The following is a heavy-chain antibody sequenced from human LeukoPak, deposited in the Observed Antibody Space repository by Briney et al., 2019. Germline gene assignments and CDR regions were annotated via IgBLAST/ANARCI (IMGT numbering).Heavy chain of an antibody. V-gene: IGHV4-59*08. Sequence: SETLSLTCTVSGGSISSYYWSWIRQPPGKGLEWIGYIYYSGSTNYNPSLKSRVTISVDTSKNQFSLKMSSVTAADTALYYCAKQGRKITFGGVVAIAPFDIWGQGTMVTVSS. D-gene: IGHD3-16*02. CDR3: AKQGRKITFGGVVAIAPFDI. CDR1: GGSISSYY. J-gene: IGHJ3*02. CDR2: IYYSGST.